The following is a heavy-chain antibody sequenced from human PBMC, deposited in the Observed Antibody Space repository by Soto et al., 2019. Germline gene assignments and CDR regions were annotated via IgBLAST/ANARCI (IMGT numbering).Heavy chain of an antibody. CDR3: ASASWKFVSAYYLDF. CDR2: IYPCDFDT. V-gene: IGHV5-51*01. Sequence: GESLKISCKGSGYIFSTYWIACVRQMPGKGLEWMGIIYPCDFDTRYSPSFQGQVTISVDKSISTAYLQWSSLKASDTAMSYCASASWKFVSAYYLDFWGQGTQVTVSS. CDR1: GYIFSTYW. J-gene: IGHJ4*02. D-gene: IGHD1-1*01.